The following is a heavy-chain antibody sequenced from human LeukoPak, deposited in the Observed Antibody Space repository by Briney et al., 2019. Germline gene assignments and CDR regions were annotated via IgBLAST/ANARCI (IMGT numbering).Heavy chain of an antibody. CDR2: IYYSGST. CDR1: GGSISSSSYY. CDR3: ARENLVGATSFDY. J-gene: IGHJ4*02. Sequence: SETLSLTCTVSGGSISSSSYYWGWIRQPPGKGLEWIGSIYYSGSTYYNPSLKSRVTISVDTSKNQFSLKLSSVTAADTAVYYCARENLVGATSFDYWGQGTLVTVSS. V-gene: IGHV4-39*02. D-gene: IGHD1-26*01.